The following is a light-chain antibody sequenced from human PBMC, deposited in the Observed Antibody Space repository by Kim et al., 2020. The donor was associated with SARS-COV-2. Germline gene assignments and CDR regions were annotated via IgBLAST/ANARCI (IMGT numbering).Light chain of an antibody. CDR3: QQLHTTNHS. Sequence: DIQLTQSPSFLSAFVGDRVTITCRARQGVGSSLAWYQQKPGKAPKFLIYAASTLQSGVPPRFRGSGTGTEFTLTISSLQPEDSATYYCQQLHTTNHSVGQGTKLEI. CDR2: AAS. J-gene: IGKJ2*01. V-gene: IGKV1-9*01. CDR1: QGVGSS.